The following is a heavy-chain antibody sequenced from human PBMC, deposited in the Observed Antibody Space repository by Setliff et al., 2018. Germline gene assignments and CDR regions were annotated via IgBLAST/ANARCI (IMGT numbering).Heavy chain of an antibody. CDR1: GGSISSSSYY. CDR2: IYYSGST. CDR3: ARRSTYYNFWSGYYDY. J-gene: IGHJ4*02. D-gene: IGHD3-3*01. V-gene: IGHV4-39*07. Sequence: SETLSLTCTVSGGSISSSSYYWGWIRQPPGKGLEWIGSIYYSGSTYYNPSLKSRVTISVDTSKNQFSLKLSSVTAADTAVYYCARRSTYYNFWSGYYDYWGQGTLVTVSS.